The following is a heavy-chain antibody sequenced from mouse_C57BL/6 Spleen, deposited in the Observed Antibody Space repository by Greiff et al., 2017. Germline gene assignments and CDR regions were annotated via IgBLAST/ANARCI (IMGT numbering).Heavy chain of an antibody. CDR3: ARSTTVVAYDFDY. CDR2: IYPSDSET. Sequence: QVQLQQPGAELVRPGSSVKLSCTASGYTFTSYWMDWVKQRPGQGLEWIGNIYPSDSETHYNQKFKDKATLTVDKSSSTAYMQLSSLTSEDSAVYYCARSTTVVAYDFDYWGQGTTLTVSS. D-gene: IGHD1-1*01. CDR1: GYTFTSYW. J-gene: IGHJ2*01. V-gene: IGHV1-61*01.